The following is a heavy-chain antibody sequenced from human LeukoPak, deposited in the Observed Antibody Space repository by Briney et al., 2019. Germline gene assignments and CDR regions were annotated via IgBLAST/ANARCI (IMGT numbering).Heavy chain of an antibody. V-gene: IGHV4-39*01. CDR3: ARHLRWLWELSTWSDY. D-gene: IGHD1-26*01. CDR2: IYYSGST. J-gene: IGHJ4*02. Sequence: PSETLSLTCTVSGGSISSSSYYWGWIRQPPGKGLEWIGSIYYSGSTYYNPSLKSRVTISVDTSKNQFSLKLSSVTAADTAVYYCARHLRWLWELSTWSDYWGQGTLVTVSS. CDR1: GGSISSSSYY.